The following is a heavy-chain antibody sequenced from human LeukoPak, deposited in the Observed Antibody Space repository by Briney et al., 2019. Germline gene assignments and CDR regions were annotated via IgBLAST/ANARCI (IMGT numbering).Heavy chain of an antibody. J-gene: IGHJ4*02. CDR2: INTNTGNP. Sequence: GASVKASCKASGYTITSYGISWVRQAPGQGLEWMGWINTNTGNPTYAQGFTGRFVFSLDTSVSTAYLQISSLKAEDTAVYYCARAPAEQKTYLRSFSLFWTIWGQGTLVTVSS. CDR1: GYTITSYG. V-gene: IGHV7-4-1*02. CDR3: ARAPAEQKTYLRSFSLFWTI. D-gene: IGHD3/OR15-3a*01.